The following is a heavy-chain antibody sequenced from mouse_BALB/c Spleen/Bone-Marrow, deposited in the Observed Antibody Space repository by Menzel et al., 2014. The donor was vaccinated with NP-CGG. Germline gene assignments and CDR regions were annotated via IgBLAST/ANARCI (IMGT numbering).Heavy chain of an antibody. CDR2: INPGSGGT. Sequence: QVQLQQSGAELVRPGTSVKVSCKASGYAFNNYLIEWVKQRPGQGLEWIGVINPGSGGTKYNEKFKGKATLTADKSSSTAYVQLSSLTSDDSAVYFCARCLTGTSAMDYWGQGTSVTVSS. CDR1: GYAFNNYL. V-gene: IGHV1-54*01. J-gene: IGHJ4*01. CDR3: ARCLTGTSAMDY. D-gene: IGHD4-1*01.